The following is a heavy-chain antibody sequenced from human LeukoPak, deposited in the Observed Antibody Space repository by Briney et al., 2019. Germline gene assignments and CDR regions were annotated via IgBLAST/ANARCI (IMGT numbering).Heavy chain of an antibody. Sequence: GASVKVSCKACGYTFTSFGISGVRQAHGQGLEWMGWISAYNGNTNYAQKLQGRVTMTTDTSTSTAYMELRSLRSDDTAVYYCARVGKDYYYYYMDVWGKGTTVTVSS. CDR1: GYTFTSFG. V-gene: IGHV1-18*01. CDR3: ARVGKDYYYYYMDV. CDR2: ISAYNGNT. J-gene: IGHJ6*03.